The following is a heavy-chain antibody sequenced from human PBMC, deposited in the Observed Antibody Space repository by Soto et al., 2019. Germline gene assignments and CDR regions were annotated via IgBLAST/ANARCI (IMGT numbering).Heavy chain of an antibody. CDR1: GYTFTGYY. V-gene: IGHV1-2*04. CDR3: ARGPDLRFLEWSPSYSYMDV. J-gene: IGHJ6*03. D-gene: IGHD3-3*01. CDR2: INPNSGGT. Sequence: ASVKVSCKASGYTFTGYYMHWVRQAPGQGLEWMGWINPNSGGTNYAQKFQGWVTMTRDTSISTAYMELSRLRSDDTAVYYCARGPDLRFLEWSPSYSYMDVWGKGTTVTVYS.